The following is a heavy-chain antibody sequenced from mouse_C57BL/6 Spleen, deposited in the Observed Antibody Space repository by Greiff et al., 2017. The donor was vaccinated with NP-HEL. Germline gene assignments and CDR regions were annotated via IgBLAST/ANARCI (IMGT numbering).Heavy chain of an antibody. D-gene: IGHD1-1*01. J-gene: IGHJ2*01. V-gene: IGHV1-39*01. CDR3: ARDGYYGSSPYYFDY. CDR1: GYSFTDYN. Sequence: LVESGPELVKPGASVKISCKASGYSFTDYNMNWVKQSNGKSLEWIGVINPNYGTTSYNQKFKGKATLTVDQSSSTAYMQLNSLTSEDSAVYYCARDGYYGSSPYYFDYWGQGTTLTVSS. CDR2: INPNYGTT.